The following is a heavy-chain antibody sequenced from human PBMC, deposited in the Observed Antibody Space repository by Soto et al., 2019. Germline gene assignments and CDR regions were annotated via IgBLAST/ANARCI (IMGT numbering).Heavy chain of an antibody. D-gene: IGHD3-3*01. CDR3: ARLPFWSGYYTESYYYYYYMDV. J-gene: IGHJ6*03. CDR2: IYPGDSDT. CDR1: GYSFTSCW. Sequence: PGESLKISCKGSGYSFTSCWIGWVRQMPGKGLEWMGIIYPGDSDTRYSPSFQGQVTISADTSISTAYLQWSSLKASDTAMYYCARLPFWSGYYTESYYYYYYMDVWGKGTTVTVSS. V-gene: IGHV5-51*01.